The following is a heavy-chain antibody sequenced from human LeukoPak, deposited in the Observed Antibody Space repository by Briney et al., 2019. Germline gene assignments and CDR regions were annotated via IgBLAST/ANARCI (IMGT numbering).Heavy chain of an antibody. V-gene: IGHV4-59*08. J-gene: IGHJ4*02. CDR1: GGSISSYY. CDR3: ARHPPYSSGWYPDY. CDR2: IYYSGST. D-gene: IGHD6-19*01. Sequence: SETLSLTCTVSGGSISSYYWNWIRQPPGKGLEWIGYIYYSGSTNYNPSLKSRVTISVDTSKNQFSLKLSSVTAADTAVYYCARHPPYSSGWYPDYWGQGTLVTVSS.